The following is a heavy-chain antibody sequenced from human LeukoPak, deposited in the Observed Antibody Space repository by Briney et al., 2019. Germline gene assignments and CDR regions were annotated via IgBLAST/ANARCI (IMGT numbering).Heavy chain of an antibody. Sequence: ASVKVSCKASGYAFTNSYIHWVRQAPGQVLEWRGLINPDGGNTNYAQKFQGRVTLTRDTSTSTVYMELSSLRSEDTAIYYCARIRDGYNDAYDIWGQGTVVTVPS. CDR3: ARIRDGYNDAYDI. CDR2: INPDGGNT. CDR1: GYAFTNSY. J-gene: IGHJ3*02. V-gene: IGHV1-46*01. D-gene: IGHD5-24*01.